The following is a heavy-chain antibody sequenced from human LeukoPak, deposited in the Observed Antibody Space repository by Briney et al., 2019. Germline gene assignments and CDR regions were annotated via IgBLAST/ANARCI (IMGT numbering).Heavy chain of an antibody. D-gene: IGHD3-22*01. Sequence: GSLRLSCAASRFTFSKYATTWVRQAPGKGLEWGSGISVSGGSTNYADSVKGRFTISRDNSKNTLSLRMNSLRAEDTAVYHCAKSNYFESGGYYFFDYWGQGTLVTVSS. CDR3: AKSNYFESGGYYFFDY. CDR2: ISVSGGST. J-gene: IGHJ4*02. CDR1: RFTFSKYA. V-gene: IGHV3-23*01.